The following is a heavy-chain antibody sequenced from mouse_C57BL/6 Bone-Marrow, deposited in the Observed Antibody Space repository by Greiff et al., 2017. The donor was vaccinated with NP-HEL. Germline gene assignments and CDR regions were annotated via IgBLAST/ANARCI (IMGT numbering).Heavy chain of an antibody. CDR1: GYTFTSYG. CDR2: IYPRSGNT. J-gene: IGHJ3*01. D-gene: IGHD3-2*02. Sequence: QVQLKQSGAELARPGASVKLSCKASGYTFTSYGISWVKQRTGQGLAWIGAIYPRSGNTYYNEKFKGKATLTADKSSSTAYMELRSLTSEDSAVYFCASGSSGAYWGQGTLVTVSA. V-gene: IGHV1-81*01. CDR3: ASGSSGAY.